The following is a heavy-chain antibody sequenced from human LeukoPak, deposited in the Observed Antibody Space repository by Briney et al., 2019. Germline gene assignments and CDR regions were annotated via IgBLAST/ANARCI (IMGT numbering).Heavy chain of an antibody. CDR2: IKHDGSEG. Sequence: GGSLRLSCSASGFTFSSYWMTWVRQAPGKGLQWVANIKHDGSEGLYVDSVKGRFTISRDNAKNSVYLQMKSLRAEDTAVYYCARDQANYFDDSGFSTYWGQGTLVTVSS. V-gene: IGHV3-7*01. J-gene: IGHJ4*02. D-gene: IGHD3-22*01. CDR1: GFTFSSYW. CDR3: ARDQANYFDDSGFSTY.